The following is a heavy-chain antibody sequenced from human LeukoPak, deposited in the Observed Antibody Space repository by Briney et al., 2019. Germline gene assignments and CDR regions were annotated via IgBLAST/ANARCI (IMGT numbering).Heavy chain of an antibody. CDR1: GVSISSYY. CDR3: ARGQSPNWCNYSYYYRDV. D-gene: IGHD2-8*02. CDR2: IYYSGST. Sequence: SYALSLTCTVSGVSISSYYWSWIRQPPGNAREWIGYIYYSGSTNYDPSINSRVTISVDTSKNQFSLKLSSVTAAVTAVYYCARGQSPNWCNYSYYYRDVWGKGTTVTVSS. V-gene: IGHV4-59*12. J-gene: IGHJ6*03.